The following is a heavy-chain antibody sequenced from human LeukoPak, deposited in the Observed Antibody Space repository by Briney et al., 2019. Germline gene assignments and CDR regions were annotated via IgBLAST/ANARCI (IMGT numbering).Heavy chain of an antibody. V-gene: IGHV4-4*07. CDR1: GGSITGHY. J-gene: IGHJ4*01. Sequence: TSETLSLTSTVSGGSITGHYWSWIRQPAGKGLEWLGRIYSTGTTAYNASLTSRFTMSVDTSKSQLSLKLNSVTAADTAVYYCVRVGEIWSNGGYFDSWGQGNLVTVSS. D-gene: IGHD3-16*01. CDR3: VRVGEIWSNGGYFDS. CDR2: IYSTGTT.